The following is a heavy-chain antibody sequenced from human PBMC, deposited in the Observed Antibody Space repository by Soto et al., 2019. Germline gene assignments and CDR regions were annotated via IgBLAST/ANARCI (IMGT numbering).Heavy chain of an antibody. CDR3: AKVVVAATRHTDFDS. V-gene: IGHV4-39*02. J-gene: IGHJ4*02. CDR2: IYYDGST. D-gene: IGHD2-15*01. CDR1: GGSINSNNYY. Sequence: SETLSLTCAVSGGSINSNNYYWAWIRQPPGKGLAWIASIYYDGSTYYNPSIKSRVSISVDTSKNDFSLKLSSAPAADTAVYYCAKVVVAATRHTDFDSWGQGTLVTVSS.